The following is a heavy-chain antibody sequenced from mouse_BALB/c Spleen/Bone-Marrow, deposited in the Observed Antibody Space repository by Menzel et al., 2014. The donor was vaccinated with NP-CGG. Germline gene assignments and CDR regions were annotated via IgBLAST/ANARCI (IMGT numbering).Heavy chain of an antibody. J-gene: IGHJ2*01. CDR3: ARLITTDY. V-gene: IGHV14-3*02. CDR2: IDPANGNT. Sequence: EVQLQQSGAELVKPGASVELSCTASGFNIKDTYMHWVKQRPEQGLEWIGRIDPANGNTKYDPKFQGKATITADTSSNTAYLQLSSLTSEDTAVYYCARLITTDYWGQGTTLTVSS. CDR1: GFNIKDTY. D-gene: IGHD2-4*01.